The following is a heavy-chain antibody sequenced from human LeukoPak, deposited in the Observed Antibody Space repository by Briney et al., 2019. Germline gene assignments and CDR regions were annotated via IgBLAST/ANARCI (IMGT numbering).Heavy chain of an antibody. CDR2: MIPIFGIA. CDR1: GGTFSSYA. CDR3: ARVKRANCSSTSCYGWFDP. D-gene: IGHD2-2*01. Sequence: ASVKVSCKASGGTFSSYAISWVRQAPGQGLEWMGRMIPIFGIANYAQKFQGRVTITADKSTSTAYMELSSLRSEDTAVYYCARVKRANCSSTSCYGWFDPWGQGTLVTVSS. V-gene: IGHV1-69*04. J-gene: IGHJ5*02.